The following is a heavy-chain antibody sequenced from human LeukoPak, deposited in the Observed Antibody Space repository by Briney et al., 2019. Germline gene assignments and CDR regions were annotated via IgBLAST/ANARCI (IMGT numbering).Heavy chain of an antibody. J-gene: IGHJ5*02. CDR2: IYPGDSHT. CDR1: GYSFATYW. Sequence: GESLKISCKGSGYSFATYWIGWVRQMPGKGLEWMGIIYPGDSHTRYSPSFQGQVTLSADKSISTAYLQWSSLKASDTAMYYCAISIANWFDPWGQGTLVTVSS. CDR3: AISIANWFDP. V-gene: IGHV5-51*01.